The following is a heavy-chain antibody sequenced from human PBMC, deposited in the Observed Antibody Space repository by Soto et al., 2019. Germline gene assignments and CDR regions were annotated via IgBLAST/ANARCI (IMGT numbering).Heavy chain of an antibody. CDR3: AKGGTILNYYYGLDV. Sequence: EMYLAESGGGLVQPGRSLRLSCAASGFSFDDYAMHWVRQALGKGLEWVSGINWDSVDIAYADSVKGRFTISRDNAKNSLYLQMNSLRPEDTALYYCAKGGTILNYYYGLDVWGQGTTVTVSS. V-gene: IGHV3-9*01. D-gene: IGHD1-7*01. CDR2: INWDSVDI. CDR1: GFSFDDYA. J-gene: IGHJ6*02.